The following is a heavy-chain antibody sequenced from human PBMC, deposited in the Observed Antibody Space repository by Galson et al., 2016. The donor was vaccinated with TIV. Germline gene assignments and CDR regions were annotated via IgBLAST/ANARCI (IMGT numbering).Heavy chain of an antibody. CDR1: GFTFDDHG. Sequence: SLRLSCAASGFTFDDHGMSWVRQGPGKGLEWVPSINWNGGATSYADSVKGRFTISRDNAKNFLYLQMNSLRAEDTAFYYCVREVACGGACYYFDYWGQGNLVTVSS. CDR2: INWNGGAT. D-gene: IGHD2-21*02. J-gene: IGHJ4*02. CDR3: VREVACGGACYYFDY. V-gene: IGHV3-20*04.